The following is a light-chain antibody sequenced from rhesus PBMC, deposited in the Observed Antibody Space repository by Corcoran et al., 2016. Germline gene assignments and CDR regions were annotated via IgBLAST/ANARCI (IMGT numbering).Light chain of an antibody. CDR1: SSDIGGYNY. CDR3: SSYAGSNTFV. J-gene: IGLJ6*01. V-gene: IGLV2-32*02. CDR2: DVS. Sequence: QAALTQPRSVSGSPGQSVTISCTGTSSDIGGYNYVSWYQQHPGTAPKLMISDVSKRPSGVSDRFSGSKSGNTASLTISGLQAEDESDYYCSSYAGSNTFVFGSGTKLTVL.